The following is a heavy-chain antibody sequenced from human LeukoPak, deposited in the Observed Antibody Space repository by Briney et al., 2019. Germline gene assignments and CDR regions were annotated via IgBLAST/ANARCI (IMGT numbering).Heavy chain of an antibody. CDR2: IKQDGSEK. V-gene: IGHV3-7*01. CDR3: ARDDAFDI. CDR1: GFTFDDYG. Sequence: GSLRLSCAASGFTFDDYGMSWVRQAPGKGLEWVANIKQDGSEKYYVDSVKGRFTISRDNAKISLYLQMNSLRAEDTAVYYCARDDAFDIWGQGTMVTVSS. J-gene: IGHJ3*02.